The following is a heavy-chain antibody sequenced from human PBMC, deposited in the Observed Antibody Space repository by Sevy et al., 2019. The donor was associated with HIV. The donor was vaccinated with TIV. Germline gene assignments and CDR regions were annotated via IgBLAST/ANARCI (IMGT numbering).Heavy chain of an antibody. CDR3: AATLGYCSSTSCYELKYYYYGMDV. D-gene: IGHD2-2*01. J-gene: IGHJ6*02. CDR1: GFTFSPYS. Sequence: GGSLRLSCAASGFTFSPYSMNWVRQAPGKGLEWVSYISSSSSTIYYADSVKGRFTISRDNAKNSLYLQMNSLRAEDTAVYYCAATLGYCSSTSCYELKYYYYGMDVWGQGTTVTVSS. CDR2: ISSSSSTI. V-gene: IGHV3-48*01.